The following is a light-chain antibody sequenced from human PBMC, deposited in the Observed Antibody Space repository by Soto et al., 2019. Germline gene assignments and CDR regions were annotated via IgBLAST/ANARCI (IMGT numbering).Light chain of an antibody. CDR1: QSVSSNS. CDR3: QQYGSSPRT. CDR2: GAS. V-gene: IGKV3-20*01. Sequence: PGERATLSCRASQSVSSNSLAWYQQRPGQAPRLLIYGASSRATGIPDRFSGSGSGTDFTLTISRLEPEDFAVYYCQQYGSSPRTFGQGTKVEIK. J-gene: IGKJ1*01.